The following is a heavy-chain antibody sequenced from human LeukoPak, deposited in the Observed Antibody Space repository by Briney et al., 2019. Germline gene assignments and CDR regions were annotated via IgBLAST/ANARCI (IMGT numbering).Heavy chain of an antibody. CDR3: ARGYNYDILTGYSIPFDY. J-gene: IGHJ4*02. V-gene: IGHV1-46*01. CDR2: INPSGGST. D-gene: IGHD3-9*01. Sequence: ASVKVSCKASGYTFTSYYMHWVRQAPGQGPEWMGIINPSGGSTSYAQKFQGRVTMTRDTSTSTVYMELSSLRSEDTAVYYCARGYNYDILTGYSIPFDYWGQGTLVTVSS. CDR1: GYTFTSYY.